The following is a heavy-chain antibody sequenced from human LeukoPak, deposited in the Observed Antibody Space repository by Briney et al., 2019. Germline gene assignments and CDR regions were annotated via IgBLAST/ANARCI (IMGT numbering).Heavy chain of an antibody. CDR1: EFTFNNYA. V-gene: IGHV3-23*01. CDR3: AKAIDGDFYYYGVDV. D-gene: IGHD4-17*01. CDR2: ISGSGGTT. Sequence: GGSLRLSCEASEFTFNNYAMSWVRQAPGKGLEWVSGISGSGGTTYYADSVKGRFTISRDNSKNTLYLHMNSLRAEDTALYYCAKAIDGDFYYYGVDVWGQGTTVTVSS. J-gene: IGHJ6*02.